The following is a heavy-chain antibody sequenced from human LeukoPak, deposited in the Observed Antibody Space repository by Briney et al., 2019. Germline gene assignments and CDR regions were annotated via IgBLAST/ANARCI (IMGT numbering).Heavy chain of an antibody. CDR1: GFTFSTYN. D-gene: IGHD4-17*01. Sequence: GGSLRLSCAASGFTFSTYNMNWVRQAPGKGLEWVSSISTSGSSTFYADSMKGRFTISRDNAKSSLCLQMSSLRAEDTAVYYCAREPGNNGDLDYWGQGTLVTVSS. J-gene: IGHJ4*02. CDR3: AREPGNNGDLDY. CDR2: ISTSGSST. V-gene: IGHV3-21*01.